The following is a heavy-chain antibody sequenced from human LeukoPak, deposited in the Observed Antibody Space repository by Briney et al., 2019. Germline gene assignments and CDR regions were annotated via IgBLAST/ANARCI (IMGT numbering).Heavy chain of an antibody. CDR3: ACGRELLRAVDY. CDR2: IIPIFGIA. J-gene: IGHJ4*02. CDR1: GGTFSSYA. Sequence: SVKVSCKASGGTFSSYAISWVRQAPGQGLEWMGRIIPIFGIANYAQKFQGRVTITADKSTSTAYMELSSLRSEDTAVYYCACGRELLRAVDYWGQGTLVTVSS. D-gene: IGHD1-26*01. V-gene: IGHV1-69*04.